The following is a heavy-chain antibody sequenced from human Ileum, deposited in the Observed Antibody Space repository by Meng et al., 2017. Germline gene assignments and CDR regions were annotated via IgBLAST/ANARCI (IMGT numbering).Heavy chain of an antibody. CDR1: GFTFSNFA. CDR3: VRENYYGSGRLGAFDV. CDR2: ISSDGNTE. D-gene: IGHD3-10*01. J-gene: IGHJ3*01. V-gene: IGHV3-30*04. Sequence: GGSLRLSCEASGFTFSNFAIHWVRQAPGKGLEWVAVISSDGNTEFYADSMKGRISISRDNSKNTLYLQISSLRAEDTAVYYCVRENYYGSGRLGAFDVWGQGTMVTVSS.